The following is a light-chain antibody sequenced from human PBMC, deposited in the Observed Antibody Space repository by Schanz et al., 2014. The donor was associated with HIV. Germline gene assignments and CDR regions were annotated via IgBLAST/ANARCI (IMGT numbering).Light chain of an antibody. V-gene: IGKV1-12*01. CDR1: QDISNY. J-gene: IGKJ4*01. CDR2: AAS. CDR3: QQANSFPLT. Sequence: DIQMTQSPSSLSASVGDRVTITCQASQDISNYLNWYQQKPGKAPKLLIYAASSLESGVPSRFSGSGSGTHFTLTISSLQPEDFATYYCQQANSFPLTFGGGTKVEIK.